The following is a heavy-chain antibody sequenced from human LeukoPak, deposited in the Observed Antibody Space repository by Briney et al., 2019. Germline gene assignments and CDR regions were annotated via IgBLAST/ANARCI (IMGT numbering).Heavy chain of an antibody. D-gene: IGHD3-22*01. CDR3: SVMHRYYDGSGYWVQ. CDR2: LSTNGGST. J-gene: IGHJ4*02. V-gene: IGHV3-23*01. Sequence: GGSVRLPCDAWGFPFSSLPEIGPGPARGKALVGFSGLSTNGGSTSYADSVKGRLTISRDNPRNMLYMEMNSLRAEDTAVYYCSVMHRYYDGSGYWVQWGQGTLVTVSS. CDR1: GFPFSSLP.